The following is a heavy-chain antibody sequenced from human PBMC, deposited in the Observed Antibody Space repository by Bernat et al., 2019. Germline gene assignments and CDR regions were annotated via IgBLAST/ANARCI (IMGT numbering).Heavy chain of an antibody. V-gene: IGHV1-18*01. CDR1: GYTFTSYG. CDR2: ISAYNGNT. CDR3: ARDEPYGSGTYYLDY. D-gene: IGHD3-10*01. Sequence: LVQSGAEVKKPGASVKVSCKPSGYTFTSYGISWVRQAPGQGLEWMGWISAYNGNTNYAQKFQGRVTVTTDTSTSTVYMELRSLRSDDTAVYYCARDEPYGSGTYYLDYWGQGTLVTVSS. J-gene: IGHJ4*02.